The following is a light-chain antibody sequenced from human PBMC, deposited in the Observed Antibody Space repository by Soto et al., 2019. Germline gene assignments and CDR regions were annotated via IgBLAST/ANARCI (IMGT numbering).Light chain of an antibody. Sequence: QSVLTQSPSASGTPGQRVTISCSGSSSNIGSNTVNWYQQLPGTAPKLLIYSNNQRPSGVPDRFPGSKSGTSASLAISGLQSEDEADYYCAAWDDSLNGPYVFGTGTKLTVL. V-gene: IGLV1-44*01. J-gene: IGLJ1*01. CDR2: SNN. CDR1: SSNIGSNT. CDR3: AAWDDSLNGPYV.